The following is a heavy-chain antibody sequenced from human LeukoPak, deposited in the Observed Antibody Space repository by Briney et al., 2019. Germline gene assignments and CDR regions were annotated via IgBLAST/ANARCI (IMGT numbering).Heavy chain of an antibody. CDR1: GFSLSTSGVG. V-gene: IGHV2-5*01. CDR3: AHYYYDSSGYYPDY. D-gene: IGHD3-22*01. Sequence: SGPTLVKPTQTLTLTCTFSGFSLSTSGVGVGWIRQPPGKALEWLALIYWNDDKRYSPSLKSRLTITKDTSKNQVVLTMTNMDPVDAATYYCAHYYYDSSGYYPDYWGQGTLVTVSS. CDR2: IYWNDDK. J-gene: IGHJ4*02.